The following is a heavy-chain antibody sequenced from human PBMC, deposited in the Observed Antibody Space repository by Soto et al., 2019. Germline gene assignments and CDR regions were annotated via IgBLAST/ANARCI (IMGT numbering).Heavy chain of an antibody. Sequence: QVQLQESGPGLVKPSQTLSLTCTVSGGSISSGGYYWSWIRQHPVKALECIGYIYYSWSTYYNQYLKNRVNISEDTSKTKFSLKLRSVAAAETAVYYCTRGDLTQLGRIDYWGQGTLVTVSS. CDR3: TRGDLTQLGRIDY. CDR1: GGSISSGGYY. V-gene: IGHV4-31*03. CDR2: IYYSWST. D-gene: IGHD2-2*01. J-gene: IGHJ4*02.